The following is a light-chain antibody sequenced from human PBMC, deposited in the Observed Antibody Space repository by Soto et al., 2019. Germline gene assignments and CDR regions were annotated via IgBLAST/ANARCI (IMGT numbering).Light chain of an antibody. V-gene: IGKV3-11*01. J-gene: IGKJ1*01. Sequence: VLTQSPATLSSSPGETATLSCRASQYVGTRLAWYQHKPGQAPRLLIYYTSNRATGIPARFSGSGSGTDFTLTINSLAPEDFAIYYCHQRQSWPRTFGQGTKV. CDR1: QYVGTR. CDR3: HQRQSWPRT. CDR2: YTS.